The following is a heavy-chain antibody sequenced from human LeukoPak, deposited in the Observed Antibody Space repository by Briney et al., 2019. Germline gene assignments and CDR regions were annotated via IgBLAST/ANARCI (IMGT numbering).Heavy chain of an antibody. V-gene: IGHV1-69*13. CDR2: IIPIFGTA. CDR3: ARLLLISGSLDY. Sequence: ASVKVSCKASGGTFSSYAISWVRQAPGQGLEWMGGIIPIFGTANYAQKFQGRVTITADESTSTAYMELSSLRSEDTAVYYCARLLLISGSLDYWGQGTLVTVSS. J-gene: IGHJ4*02. CDR1: GGTFSSYA. D-gene: IGHD3-10*01.